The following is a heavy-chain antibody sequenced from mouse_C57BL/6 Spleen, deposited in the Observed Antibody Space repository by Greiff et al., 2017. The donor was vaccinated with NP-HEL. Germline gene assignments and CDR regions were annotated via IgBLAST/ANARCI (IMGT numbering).Heavy chain of an antibody. D-gene: IGHD1-1*01. CDR2: IWRGGST. J-gene: IGHJ1*03. Sequence: VQLQQSGPGLVQPSQSLSITCTVSGFSLTSYGVHWVRQSPGKGLEWLGVIWRGGSTDYNAAFMSRLSITKDNSKSQVFFKMNSLQADDTAIYYCATIATVDYWYFDVWGTGTTVTVSS. V-gene: IGHV2-5*01. CDR1: GFSLTSYG. CDR3: ATIATVDYWYFDV.